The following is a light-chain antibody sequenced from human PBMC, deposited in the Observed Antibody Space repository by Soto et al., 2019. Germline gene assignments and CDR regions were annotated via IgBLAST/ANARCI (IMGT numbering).Light chain of an antibody. Sequence: DIVMTQSPLSLPVTPGEPASISCRSSQSLLHSNGYNYLDWYLQKPGQSPQLLIYLGSNRASGVPDRFSGSGSGTDFTLKISRVEAEDVGAYYCMQALQTRYTFGQGTKLEIK. J-gene: IGKJ2*01. CDR3: MQALQTRYT. CDR2: LGS. CDR1: QSLLHSNGYNY. V-gene: IGKV2-28*01.